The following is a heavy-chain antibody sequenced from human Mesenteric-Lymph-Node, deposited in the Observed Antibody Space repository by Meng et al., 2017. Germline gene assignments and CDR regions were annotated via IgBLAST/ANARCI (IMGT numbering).Heavy chain of an antibody. CDR1: GFTFSNHW. CDR3: ARQTTLTRGTYDY. CDR2: IKPDGTEK. V-gene: IGHV3-7*01. D-gene: IGHD1-7*01. Sequence: GESLKISCAASGFTFSNHWMSWVRQTPGKGLEWLASIKPDGTEKYYVDSVKGRFTISRDNAKNSLDLQVNSLKTEDTALYYCARQTTLTRGTYDYWGQGALVTVSS. J-gene: IGHJ4*02.